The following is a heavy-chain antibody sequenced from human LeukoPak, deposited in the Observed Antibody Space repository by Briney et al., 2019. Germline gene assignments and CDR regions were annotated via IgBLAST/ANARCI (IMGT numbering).Heavy chain of an antibody. CDR1: GGSFSGYY. Sequence: SETLSLTCAVYGGSFSGYYWSWIRQPPGKGLEWIGEINHSGSTNYNPSLKSRVTISVDTSKNQFSLKLSSVTAADTAVYYCAREKYSSKTFVYWGQGTLVTGSS. CDR3: AREKYSSKTFVY. J-gene: IGHJ4*02. V-gene: IGHV4-34*01. CDR2: INHSGST. D-gene: IGHD6-13*01.